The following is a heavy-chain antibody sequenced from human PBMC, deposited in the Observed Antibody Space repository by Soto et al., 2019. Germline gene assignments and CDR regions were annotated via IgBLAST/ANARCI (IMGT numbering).Heavy chain of an antibody. CDR1: GGSITSYY. CDR3: ARDQNGSPYFDN. Sequence: QVQLQESGPGLVKPSETLSLTCTVSGGSITSYYWSWIRQPPGKGLEWIGYVFHSGITGYNPSLKSRVTISVDASKNLFSLKLISVTAADTAVYYCARDQNGSPYFDNWGQGTLVTVSS. J-gene: IGHJ4*02. CDR2: VFHSGIT. V-gene: IGHV4-59*01. D-gene: IGHD1-26*01.